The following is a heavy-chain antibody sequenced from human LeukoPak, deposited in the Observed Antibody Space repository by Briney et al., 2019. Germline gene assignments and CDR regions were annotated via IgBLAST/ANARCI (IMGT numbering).Heavy chain of an antibody. Sequence: GGSLRLSCAASGFTFSSYSMNWVRQAPGKGLEWVSSISSSSSYIYYADSVKGRFTISRDNAKNSLCLQMNSLRAEDTAVYYCAKVPNGYGTDYWGQGTLVTVSS. J-gene: IGHJ4*02. CDR2: ISSSSSYI. CDR1: GFTFSSYS. CDR3: AKVPNGYGTDY. D-gene: IGHD5-18*01. V-gene: IGHV3-21*04.